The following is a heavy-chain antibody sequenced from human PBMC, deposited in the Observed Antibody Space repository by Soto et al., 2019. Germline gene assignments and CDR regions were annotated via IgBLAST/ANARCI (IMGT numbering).Heavy chain of an antibody. J-gene: IGHJ4*02. D-gene: IGHD4-17*01. CDR1: GGSFTSGGYY. V-gene: IGHV4-31*03. CDR2: IYYSGNT. Sequence: QVQLQESGPGLVKPSQTLSLTCTVSGGSFTSGGYYWTWIRQHPGKGLEWIGYIYYSGNTYYNPSLKSRVATAVDTSKNQISLKLSSVTAADTAVYYCARGLYGDYDFDYWGQGTLVTVSS. CDR3: ARGLYGDYDFDY.